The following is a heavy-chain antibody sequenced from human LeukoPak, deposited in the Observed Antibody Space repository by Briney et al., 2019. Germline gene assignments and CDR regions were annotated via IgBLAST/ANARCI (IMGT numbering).Heavy chain of an antibody. J-gene: IGHJ4*02. CDR2: ISSSSSDI. V-gene: IGHV3-21*01. D-gene: IGHD6-19*01. CDR1: GFTFSSYS. CDR3: ARVYSSGWWVDS. Sequence: GGSLRLSSAASGFTFSSYSMNWVRQAPGKGLEWVSSISSSSSDIYYADSMKGRFTISRDNAKNSLYLQMNSLRGEDTAVYYCARVYSSGWWVDSWGQGTLVTVSS.